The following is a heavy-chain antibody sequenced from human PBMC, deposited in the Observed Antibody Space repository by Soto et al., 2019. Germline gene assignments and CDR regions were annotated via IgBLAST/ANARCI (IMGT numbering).Heavy chain of an antibody. CDR1: GFTFSSYG. CDR3: AREGVSGSYSPLYYYYGMDV. CDR2: IWYDGSNK. D-gene: IGHD1-26*01. J-gene: IGHJ6*02. V-gene: IGHV3-33*01. Sequence: GGSLRLSCAASGFTFSSYGMHWVRQAPGKGLEWVAVIWYDGSNKYYADSVKGRFTISRDNSKNTLYLQMNSLRAEDTAVYYCAREGVSGSYSPLYYYYGMDVWGQGTTVTVSS.